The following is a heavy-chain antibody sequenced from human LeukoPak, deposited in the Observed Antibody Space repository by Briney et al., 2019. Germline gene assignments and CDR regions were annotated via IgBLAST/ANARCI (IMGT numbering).Heavy chain of an antibody. CDR3: AREWFGESNWYFDL. D-gene: IGHD3-10*01. CDR1: GFTFSSYS. CDR2: ISSSSSTI. Sequence: PGGSLRLSCAASGFTFSSYSMNWVRQAPGKGLEWVSYISSSSSTIYYADSVKGRFTISRDNAKNSLYLQMNSLRAEDTAVYYCAREWFGESNWYFDLWGRGTLVTVSS. J-gene: IGHJ2*01. V-gene: IGHV3-48*01.